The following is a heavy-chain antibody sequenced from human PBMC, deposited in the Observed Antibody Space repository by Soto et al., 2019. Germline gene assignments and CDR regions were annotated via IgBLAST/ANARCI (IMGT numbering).Heavy chain of an antibody. CDR2: INHSGST. D-gene: IGHD3-3*01. J-gene: IGHJ6*02. CDR3: AMYYDFWSGPLRYGMDV. CDR1: GGSFIGYY. Sequence: SETLSLTCAVYGGSFIGYYWSWIRQPPGKGLEWIGEINHSGSTNYNPSLKSRVTISVDTSKNQFSLKLSSVTAADTAVYYCAMYYDFWSGPLRYGMDVWGQGTTVTVSS. V-gene: IGHV4-34*01.